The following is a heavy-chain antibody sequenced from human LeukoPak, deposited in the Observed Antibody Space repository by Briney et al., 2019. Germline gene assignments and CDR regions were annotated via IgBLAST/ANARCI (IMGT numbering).Heavy chain of an antibody. D-gene: IGHD5-18*01. CDR2: ISGSGGRT. CDR1: GFTFSSYA. V-gene: IGHV3-23*01. J-gene: IGHJ4*02. Sequence: PGGXLRLSCAASGFTFSSYAMSWVRQAPGKGVERVSAISGSGGRTYYADSVKGGVTISRDNSKKTLYMQKNRLRAEDTAVYYCANEYSYGHPVDYWGQGTLVTVSS. CDR3: ANEYSYGHPVDY.